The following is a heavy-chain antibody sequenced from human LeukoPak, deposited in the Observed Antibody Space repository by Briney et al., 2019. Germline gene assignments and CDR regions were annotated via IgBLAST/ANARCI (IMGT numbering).Heavy chain of an antibody. CDR3: ARDHAYAFDI. CDR2: ISYEQTYK. V-gene: IGHV3-30*03. J-gene: IGHJ3*02. Sequence: GGSLRLSCAASGFTFGNYGMHWVRQVPGKGLEWVAVISYEQTYKYYADSVKGRFTISRDNSKNTLYLQMNSLRAEDTAVYYCARDHAYAFDIWGQGTLVTVSS. CDR1: GFTFGNYG. D-gene: IGHD2-2*01.